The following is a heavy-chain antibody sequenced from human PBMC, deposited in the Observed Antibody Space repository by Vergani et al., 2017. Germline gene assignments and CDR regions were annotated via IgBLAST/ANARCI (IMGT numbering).Heavy chain of an antibody. CDR2: INPSGGYT. V-gene: IGHV1-46*03. CDR3: AREGVTSMVRGVLSSTEVDP. CDR1: GYAFTSYP. J-gene: IGHJ5*02. D-gene: IGHD3-10*01. Sequence: QVHLVQSGAEVKKPGASVKVSCKASGYAFTSYPMHWVRQAPGQGLEWMGIINPSGGYTRYSQKFQGRGTMTRDTSTSTVFMELSSLRSEDTAVYYCAREGVTSMVRGVLSSTEVDPWGQGTLVIVSS.